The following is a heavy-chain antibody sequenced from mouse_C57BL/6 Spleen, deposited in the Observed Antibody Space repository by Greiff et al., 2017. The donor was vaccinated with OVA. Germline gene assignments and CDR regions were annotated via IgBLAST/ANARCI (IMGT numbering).Heavy chain of an antibody. V-gene: IGHV1-15*01. CDR1: GYTFTDYE. J-gene: IGHJ2*01. D-gene: IGHD1-1*02. CDR3: TRYGPFDY. Sequence: VQLVESGAELVRPGASVTLSCKASGYTFTDYEMHWVKQTPVHGLEWIGAIDPETGGTAYNQKFKGKAILTADKSSSTAYMELRSLTSEDSAVYYCTRYGPFDYWGQGTTLTVSS. CDR2: IDPETGGT.